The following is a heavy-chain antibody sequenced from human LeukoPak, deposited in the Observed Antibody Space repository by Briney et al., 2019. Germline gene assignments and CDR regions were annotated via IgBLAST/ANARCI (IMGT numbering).Heavy chain of an antibody. V-gene: IGHV3-11*01. J-gene: IGHJ4*01. CDR2: ISSGGSII. Sequence: PGGSLRLSCAASGFTFSDYYMSWIRQAPGKGLECLSYISSGGSIIYYVDSVRGRFTISRDNAKNSLFLQMSSLRADDTAVYYCARERYNYGQYYFDHWGHGTLVTVSS. D-gene: IGHD5-18*01. CDR1: GFTFSDYY. CDR3: ARERYNYGQYYFDH.